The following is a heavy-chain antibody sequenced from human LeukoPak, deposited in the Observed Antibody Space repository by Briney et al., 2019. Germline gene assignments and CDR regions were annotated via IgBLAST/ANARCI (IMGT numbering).Heavy chain of an antibody. CDR1: GFTFSSYS. V-gene: IGHV3-21*01. Sequence: GGSLRLSCAASGFTFSSYSMNWVRQAPGKGLEWVSSISSSSSYIYYADSVKGRFTISRDNAKNSLYLQMNSLRAEDTAVYYCARDSSYQLENVGDSDCWGQGTLVTVSS. J-gene: IGHJ4*02. CDR2: ISSSSSYI. D-gene: IGHD1-1*01. CDR3: ARDSSYQLENVGDSDC.